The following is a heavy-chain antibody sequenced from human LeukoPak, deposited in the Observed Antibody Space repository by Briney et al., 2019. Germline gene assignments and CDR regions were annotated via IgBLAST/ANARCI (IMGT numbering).Heavy chain of an antibody. J-gene: IGHJ4*02. CDR1: GFTFSSYW. Sequence: GGSLRLSCAASGFTFSSYWMHWVRQAPGKGLVWVSRINSDGSSTSYADSVKGRFTISRDNAKNTLYLQMNSLRAEDTAVYYCARAGVRLRDYYFDYWGQGTLVTVSS. CDR2: INSDGSST. CDR3: ARAGVRLRDYYFDY. D-gene: IGHD3-16*01. V-gene: IGHV3-74*01.